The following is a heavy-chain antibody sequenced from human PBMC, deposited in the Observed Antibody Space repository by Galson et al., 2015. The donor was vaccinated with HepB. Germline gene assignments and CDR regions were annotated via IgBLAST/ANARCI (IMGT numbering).Heavy chain of an antibody. Sequence: SVKVSCKASGGTFSSYAISWVRQAPGQGLEWMGGIIPIFGIANYAQKFQGRVTITADESTSTAYMELSSLRSEDTAVYYCARTYCGGDCYSFHYYYGMDVWGQGTTVTVSS. V-gene: IGHV1-69*13. CDR3: ARTYCGGDCYSFHYYYGMDV. J-gene: IGHJ6*02. CDR2: IIPIFGIA. CDR1: GGTFSSYA. D-gene: IGHD2-21*02.